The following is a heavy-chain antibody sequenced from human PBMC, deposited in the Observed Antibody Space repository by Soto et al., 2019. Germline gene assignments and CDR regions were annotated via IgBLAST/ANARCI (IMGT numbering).Heavy chain of an antibody. V-gene: IGHV4-34*01. Sequence: SETLSLTCAVYGGSFSGYYWSWIRQPPGKGLEWIGEINHSGSTNYNPSLKSRVTISVDTSKNQFSLKLSSVTAADTAVYYCAGYYDFWSGPGYWGQRTLVTVSS. D-gene: IGHD3-3*01. CDR2: INHSGST. CDR1: GGSFSGYY. CDR3: AGYYDFWSGPGY. J-gene: IGHJ4*02.